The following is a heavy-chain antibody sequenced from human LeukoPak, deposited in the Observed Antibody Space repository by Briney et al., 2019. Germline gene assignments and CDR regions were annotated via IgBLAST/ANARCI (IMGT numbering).Heavy chain of an antibody. D-gene: IGHD3-22*01. CDR3: ARLSRYYDSSGYYHEYAEYFQH. CDR2: ISAYNGNT. Sequence: ASVKVSCKPSGYTFTGYYMHWVRQAPGQGLEWMGWISAYNGNTNYAQKLQGRVTMTTDTSTSTAYMELRSLRSDDTAVYYCARLSRYYDSSGYYHEYAEYFQHWGQGTLVTVSS. J-gene: IGHJ1*01. V-gene: IGHV1-18*04. CDR1: GYTFTGYY.